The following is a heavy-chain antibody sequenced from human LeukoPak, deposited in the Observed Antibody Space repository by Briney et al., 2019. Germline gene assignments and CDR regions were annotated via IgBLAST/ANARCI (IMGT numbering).Heavy chain of an antibody. CDR3: ARQSVRGVTYFDY. V-gene: IGHV1-2*02. CDR1: GYTFTNYY. J-gene: IGHJ4*02. CDR2: INPNSGGT. Sequence: ASVKVPCKASGYTFTNYYMHWVRQAPGQGLEWMGWINPNSGGTNYAQKFQGRVTMTRDTSISTAYMELSRLRSDDTAVYYCARQSVRGVTYFDYWGQGTLVTVSS. D-gene: IGHD3-10*01.